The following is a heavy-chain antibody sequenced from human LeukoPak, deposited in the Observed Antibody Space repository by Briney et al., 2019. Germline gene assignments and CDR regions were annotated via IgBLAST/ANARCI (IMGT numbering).Heavy chain of an antibody. J-gene: IGHJ4*02. Sequence: GGSLRLSCAVSGFSFTNYWMHWVRQDPGKGLVWVSYISSDGSVTKYEDSVKGRFTISRDNAVNTLYLQMNSLRVEDTAVYYCVRGSLRLPRSTPDYWGQGTLVTVSS. CDR1: GFSFTNYW. V-gene: IGHV3-74*03. D-gene: IGHD2-21*02. CDR2: ISSDGSVT. CDR3: VRGSLRLPRSTPDY.